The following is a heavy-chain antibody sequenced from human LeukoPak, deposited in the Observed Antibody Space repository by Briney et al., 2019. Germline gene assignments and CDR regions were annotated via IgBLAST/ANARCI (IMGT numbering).Heavy chain of an antibody. CDR3: ARFGDYGEY. CDR2: IRNDGSKK. CDR1: GFTFSTSG. Sequence: GGSLRLSCAASGFTFSTSGMHWVRQSPGKGLDWVAFIRNDGSKKNYADSVKGRFTISRDNSKNTLYLQMDSLSAEDTAVYYCARFGDYGEYWGQGTLVTVSS. V-gene: IGHV3-30*02. J-gene: IGHJ4*02. D-gene: IGHD3-10*01.